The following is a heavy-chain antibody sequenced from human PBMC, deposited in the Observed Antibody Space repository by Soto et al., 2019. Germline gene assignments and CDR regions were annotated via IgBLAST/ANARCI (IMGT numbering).Heavy chain of an antibody. Sequence: ASVKVSCKASGYTFTSYDINWVRQATGQGLEWMGWMNPNSGNTGYAQKFQGRVTMTRNTSISTAYMELSSLRSEDTAVYYCARVSSWCSGGSCYSHYYYYYMDVWGKGTTVTVSS. CDR2: MNPNSGNT. J-gene: IGHJ6*03. CDR3: ARVSSWCSGGSCYSHYYYYYMDV. D-gene: IGHD2-15*01. V-gene: IGHV1-8*01. CDR1: GYTFTSYD.